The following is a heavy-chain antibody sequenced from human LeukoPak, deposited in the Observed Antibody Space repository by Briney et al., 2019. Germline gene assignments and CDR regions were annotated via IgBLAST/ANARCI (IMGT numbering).Heavy chain of an antibody. CDR3: ARGQSVVVTAPYGMDV. Sequence: GASVKVSCKASGGTFSSYAISWVRQAPGQGLEWMGGIIPIFGTANYAQKFQGRVTITADESTSTAYMELSSLRSEDTAVYYCARGQSVVVTAPYGMDVWGQGTTVTVSS. D-gene: IGHD2-21*02. J-gene: IGHJ6*02. CDR1: GGTFSSYA. V-gene: IGHV1-69*13. CDR2: IIPIFGTA.